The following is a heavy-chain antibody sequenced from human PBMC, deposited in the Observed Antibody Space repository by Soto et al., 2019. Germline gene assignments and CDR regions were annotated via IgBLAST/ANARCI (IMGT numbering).Heavy chain of an antibody. CDR2: IHYTGTT. CDR1: GGSINNDY. CDR3: AKGAGWYHY. V-gene: IGHV4-59*01. D-gene: IGHD2-15*01. Sequence: SGTLSLTCAVSGGSINNDYWSWLRQAPGKGLEWIGFIHYTGTTRYDPSLKSRVTISLDMSKNQFSLNLRSVTAADTAVYYCAKGAGWYHYWGQGTLVTVSS. J-gene: IGHJ4*02.